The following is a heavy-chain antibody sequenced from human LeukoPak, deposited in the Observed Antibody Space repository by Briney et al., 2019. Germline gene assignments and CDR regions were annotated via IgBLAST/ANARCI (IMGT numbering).Heavy chain of an antibody. CDR2: AHYGGGA. D-gene: IGHD3-16*02. Sequence: SETLSLTCTVSGVSITNYYWSWIRQSPGKGLEWVAYAHYGGGANSSPSLKHRVAMSVDTSKNQFSLKLSSVTAADTAVYYCARGGEHADYVWGSYRRPPDWFDPWGQGTLVTVSS. CDR3: ARGGEHADYVWGSYRRPPDWFDP. V-gene: IGHV4-59*12. J-gene: IGHJ5*02. CDR1: GVSITNYY.